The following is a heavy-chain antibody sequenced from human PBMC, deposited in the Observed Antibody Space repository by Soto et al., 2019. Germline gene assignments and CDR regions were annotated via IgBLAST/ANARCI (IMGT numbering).Heavy chain of an antibody. CDR3: AREFELSGGYFFAH. D-gene: IGHD2-15*01. CDR1: GDTFTKYG. V-gene: IGHV1-69*01. Sequence: QVHLVQSGAEVKKPGSSVKVSCKASGDTFTKYGISWVRQAPGQGLEWMGGVIPLFGTPNYAQRFQDRVTITADPSTTTAYLVRASLTFEETAMYFCAREFELSGGYFFAHWGQGTLVSVSS. J-gene: IGHJ4*02. CDR2: VIPLFGTP.